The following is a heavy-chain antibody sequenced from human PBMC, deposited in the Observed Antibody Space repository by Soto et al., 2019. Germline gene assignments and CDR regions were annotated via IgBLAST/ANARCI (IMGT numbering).Heavy chain of an antibody. CDR3: AKRYDFWSGAFDY. J-gene: IGHJ4*02. D-gene: IGHD3-3*01. Sequence: SLRLSCAASGFTFSSYAMSWVRQAPGKRLEWVSAISGSGGSTYYADSVKGRFTISRDNSKNTLYLQMNSLRAEDTAVYYCAKRYDFWSGAFDYWGQGTLVTVSS. CDR2: ISGSGGST. CDR1: GFTFSSYA. V-gene: IGHV3-23*01.